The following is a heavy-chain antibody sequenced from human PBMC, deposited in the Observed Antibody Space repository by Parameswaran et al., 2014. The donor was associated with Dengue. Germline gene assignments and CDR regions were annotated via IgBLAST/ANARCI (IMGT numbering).Heavy chain of an antibody. J-gene: IGHJ4*02. CDR2: IKQDGSEK. D-gene: IGHD3-10*01. CDR3: ARTSHLWLDF. Sequence: WIRQPPGKGLEWVANIKQDGSEKHYVGSVKGRFTITRDNAQNSLYLQMNSLRADDTAVYYCARTSHLWLDFWGQGTLVTVSS. V-gene: IGHV3-7*01.